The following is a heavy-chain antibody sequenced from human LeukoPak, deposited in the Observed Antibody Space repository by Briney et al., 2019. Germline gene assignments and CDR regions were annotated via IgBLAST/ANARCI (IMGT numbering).Heavy chain of an antibody. CDR3: ARGGTRDY. Sequence: ASVKVSCKASGYTFTNYYMHWVRQAPGQGLEWMGIINPSGGSTSYAQKFQGRVTKTRDMSASTVYMELSSLTSEDTAVYYCARGGTRDYWGQGTLVTVSS. CDR2: INPSGGST. D-gene: IGHD1-7*01. V-gene: IGHV1-46*01. J-gene: IGHJ4*02. CDR1: GYTFTNYY.